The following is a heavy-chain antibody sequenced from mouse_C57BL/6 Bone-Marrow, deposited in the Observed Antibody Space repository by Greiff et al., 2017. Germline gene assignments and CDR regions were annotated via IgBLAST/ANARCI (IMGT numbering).Heavy chain of an antibody. CDR1: GYSITSGYY. Sequence: VQLKESGPGLVKPSQSLSLTCSVTGYSITSGYYWNWIRQFPGNKLEWMGYISYDGSNNYNPSLKNRISITRDTSKNQFFLKLNSVTTEDTATYYCALLSFAYWGQGTLVTVSA. CDR2: ISYDGSN. CDR3: ALLSFAY. D-gene: IGHD1-1*01. V-gene: IGHV3-6*01. J-gene: IGHJ3*01.